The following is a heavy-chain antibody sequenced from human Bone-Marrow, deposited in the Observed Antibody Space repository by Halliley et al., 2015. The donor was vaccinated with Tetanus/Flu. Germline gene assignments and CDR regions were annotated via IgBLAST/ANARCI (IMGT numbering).Heavy chain of an antibody. Sequence: LSLTCAASGFTGYDMIWVRQPPGKGLERVSFLFGGGGTYYADYVKGRFTISGDTSKNTLYLEMNNLRAEDTAAYDCAEEFD. J-gene: IGHJ5*01. CDR3: AEEFD. CDR2: LFGGGGT. CDR1: GFTGYD. V-gene: IGHV3-53*01.